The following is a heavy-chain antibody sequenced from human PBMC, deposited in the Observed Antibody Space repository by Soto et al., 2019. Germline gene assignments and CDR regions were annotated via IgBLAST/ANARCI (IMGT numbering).Heavy chain of an antibody. D-gene: IGHD3-3*01. V-gene: IGHV1-2*04. J-gene: IGHJ6*02. CDR3: ARDKYILRSVPNYYGMDV. Sequence: GASVKVSCKASGYTFTGYYMHWVRQAPGQGLEWMGWINPNSGGTNYAQKFQGWVTMTRDTSISTAYMELSRLRSDDTAVYYCARDKYILRSVPNYYGMDVWGQGTTVTVSS. CDR1: GYTFTGYY. CDR2: INPNSGGT.